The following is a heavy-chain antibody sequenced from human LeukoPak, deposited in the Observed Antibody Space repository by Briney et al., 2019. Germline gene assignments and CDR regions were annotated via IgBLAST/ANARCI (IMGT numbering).Heavy chain of an antibody. CDR2: IYHSGGP. Sequence: SETLSLTCTIFNSSISGVYYWAWIRQPPGRGLEWIGSIYHSGGPFYNPSLKSRVTISIDTSKNQFSLKLTSMTAADTAVYYCVRGTWIQVSWFDPWGQGTPVTVSS. CDR1: NSSISGVYY. V-gene: IGHV4-38-2*02. CDR3: VRGTWIQVSWFDP. D-gene: IGHD5-18*01. J-gene: IGHJ5*02.